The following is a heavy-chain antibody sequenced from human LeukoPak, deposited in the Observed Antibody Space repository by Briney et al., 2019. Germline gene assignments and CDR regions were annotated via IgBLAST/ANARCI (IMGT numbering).Heavy chain of an antibody. CDR2: IYHSGST. CDR3: ARAPPYYDFWSGDRSSYFDY. Sequence: SETLSLTCAVSGGSISSSNWGSGVRQPPGKGLEWIGEIYHSGSTNYNPSLKSRVTISVDKSKNQFSLKLSSVTAADTAVYYCARAPPYYDFWSGDRSSYFDYWGQGTLVTVSS. D-gene: IGHD3-3*01. J-gene: IGHJ4*02. V-gene: IGHV4-4*02. CDR1: GGSISSSNW.